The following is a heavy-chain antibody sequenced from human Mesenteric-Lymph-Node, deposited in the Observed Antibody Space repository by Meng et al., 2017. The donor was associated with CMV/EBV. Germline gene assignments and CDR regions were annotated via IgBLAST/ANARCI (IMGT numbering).Heavy chain of an antibody. Sequence: ASVKVSCKASGYTFTGYYMHWVRQAPGQGLEWMGWINPNSGGTNYAQKFQGRVTMTRDTSISTAYMELSSLRSEDTAVYYCARSPVTTYFFDYWGQGTLVTVSS. D-gene: IGHD4-17*01. CDR3: ARSPVTTYFFDY. J-gene: IGHJ4*02. CDR1: GYTFTGYY. V-gene: IGHV1-2*02. CDR2: INPNSGGT.